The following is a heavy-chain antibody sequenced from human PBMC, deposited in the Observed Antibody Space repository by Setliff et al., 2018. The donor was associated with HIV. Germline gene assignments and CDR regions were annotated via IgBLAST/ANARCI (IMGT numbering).Heavy chain of an antibody. CDR1: GGSFSGYF. Sequence: SETLSLTCTVYGGSFSGYFWSWIRQPPGKGLEWIGEINHSGSTNYNPSLKSRVTISIDTSKNQFSLKLSSVTAADTAVYYCARGGVQFLEWFDYWGQGTLVTVSS. V-gene: IGHV4-34*01. CDR3: ARGGVQFLEWFDY. CDR2: INHSGST. D-gene: IGHD3-3*01. J-gene: IGHJ4*02.